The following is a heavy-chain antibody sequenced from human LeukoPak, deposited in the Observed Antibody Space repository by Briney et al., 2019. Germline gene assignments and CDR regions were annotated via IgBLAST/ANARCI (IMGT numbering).Heavy chain of an antibody. D-gene: IGHD6-19*01. Sequence: PGGSLRLSCAASGFSFSSYAMNWVRQAPGKGLEWISVISGSGDITYYGDSVKGRFTISRDNSKNTLYLQMNSLRAEDTAVYYCAKDLKAVADPFDYWGQGTLVTVSS. CDR1: GFSFSSYA. CDR3: AKDLKAVADPFDY. J-gene: IGHJ4*02. V-gene: IGHV3-23*01. CDR2: ISGSGDIT.